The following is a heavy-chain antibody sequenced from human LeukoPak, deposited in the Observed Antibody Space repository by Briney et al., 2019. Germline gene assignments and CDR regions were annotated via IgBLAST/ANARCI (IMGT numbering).Heavy chain of an antibody. CDR3: AREGYSPRDGYNFNFDY. J-gene: IGHJ4*02. CDR2: ISSSSSYR. D-gene: IGHD5-24*01. Sequence: GGSLRLSCAASGFTFSSYAMSWVRQAPGKGLEWVSSISSSSSYRYYADSVKGRFTISRDNAKNSLYLQMNSLRAEDTAAYYCAREGYSPRDGYNFNFDYWGQGTLVTVSS. CDR1: GFTFSSYA. V-gene: IGHV3-21*01.